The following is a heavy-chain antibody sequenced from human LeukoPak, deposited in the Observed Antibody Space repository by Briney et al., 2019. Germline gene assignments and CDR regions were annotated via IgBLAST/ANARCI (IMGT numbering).Heavy chain of an antibody. D-gene: IGHD3-22*01. J-gene: IGHJ4*02. CDR2: INHSGST. Sequence: PSETLSPTCAVYGGSFSGYYWSWIRQPPGKGLEWIGEINHSGSTNYNPSLKSRVTISVDTSKNQFSLKLNSVTAADTAVYYCARGYQKWLSHALYYFDYWGQGTLVTVSS. CDR3: ARGYQKWLSHALYYFDY. V-gene: IGHV4-34*01. CDR1: GGSFSGYY.